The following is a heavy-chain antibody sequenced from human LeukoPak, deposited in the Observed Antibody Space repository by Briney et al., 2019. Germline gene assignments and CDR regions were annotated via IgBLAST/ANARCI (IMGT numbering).Heavy chain of an antibody. J-gene: IGHJ6*03. CDR2: IDNDGTDT. CDR1: GFSLSRYW. V-gene: IGHV3-74*01. CDR3: TRGGFDHNMDV. Sequence: GGSLRLSCAASGFSLSRYWMHWVRQAPGTGLVWVSYIDNDGTDTNYADSVRGRFTVSRDNAKNTLYLQMNGLRAEDTAVYYCTRGGFDHNMDVWGKGTTVTVSS. D-gene: IGHD3-9*01.